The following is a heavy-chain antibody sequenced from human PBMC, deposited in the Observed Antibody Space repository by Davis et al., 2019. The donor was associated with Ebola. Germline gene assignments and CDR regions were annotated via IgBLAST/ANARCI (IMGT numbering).Heavy chain of an antibody. CDR2: ISGSGGST. CDR1: GFTFSSYA. CDR3: VKDMIEEGLSSPHPDFQH. J-gene: IGHJ1*01. D-gene: IGHD3-22*01. Sequence: GGSLRLSCAASGFTFSSYAMSWVRQAPGKGLEWVSAISGSGGSTYYIGSVRGRFTISRDNSKDTLYLQLNSLRAEDTAVYYCVKDMIEEGLSSPHPDFQHWGQGTLVTVSS. V-gene: IGHV3-23*01.